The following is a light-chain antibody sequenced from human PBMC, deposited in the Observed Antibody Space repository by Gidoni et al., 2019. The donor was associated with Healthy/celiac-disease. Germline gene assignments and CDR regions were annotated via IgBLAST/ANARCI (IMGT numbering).Light chain of an antibody. V-gene: IGKV1-39*01. CDR1: QNISSY. CDR3: QQSYSTPT. J-gene: IGKJ4*01. CDR2: AAS. Sequence: DIQITQSPSSLSASVGDRVTITCRASQNISSYLNWYQQKPGKAPKLLIYAASSLQSGVPSRFSGSGSGTDFTLTISSLQPEDFATYYCQQSYSTPTFGGGTKVEIK.